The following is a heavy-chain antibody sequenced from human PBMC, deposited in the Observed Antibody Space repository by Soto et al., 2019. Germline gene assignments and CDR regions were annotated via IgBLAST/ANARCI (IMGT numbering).Heavy chain of an antibody. D-gene: IGHD2-15*01. Sequence: SETLSLTSTVSGGXISSSSYYWGWIRQPPGKGLEWIGSIYYSGSTYYNPSLKSRVTISVDTSKNQFSLKLSSVTAADTAVYYCARQREDIVVVVAAAFDIWGQGTMVTVSS. CDR3: ARQREDIVVVVAAAFDI. CDR2: IYYSGST. J-gene: IGHJ3*02. V-gene: IGHV4-39*01. CDR1: GGXISSSSYY.